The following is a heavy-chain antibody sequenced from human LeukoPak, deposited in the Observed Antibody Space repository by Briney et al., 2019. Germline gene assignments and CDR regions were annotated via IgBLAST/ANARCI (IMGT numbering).Heavy chain of an antibody. CDR3: ARVQTYYDFLSGYTTTPYYSYYMDV. V-gene: IGHV4-59*01. CDR2: IYYSGST. J-gene: IGHJ6*03. D-gene: IGHD3-3*01. CDR1: CGSISRYY. Sequence: LSETLSLMRGVSCGSISRYYWRWMREPRGKGLECIGYIYYSGSTNHNPSLKNRVTISEDTSKNKFSRELSSVTAADTAVYYCARVQTYYDFLSGYTTTPYYSYYMDVWGKGTTVTVSS.